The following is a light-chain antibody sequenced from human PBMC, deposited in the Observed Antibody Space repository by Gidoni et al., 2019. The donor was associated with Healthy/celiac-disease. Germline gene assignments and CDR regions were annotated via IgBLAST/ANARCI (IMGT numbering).Light chain of an antibody. Sequence: EIVLTQSPGTLSLSPGERATLSCRASQSVSSSYLAWYQQKPGQAPRRLIYGASSRATGIPDRFSGSGSGTDFTLTISRLEPEDFAVYYCQQYGSSPQTFGQXTKVEIK. CDR1: QSVSSSY. CDR2: GAS. J-gene: IGKJ1*01. V-gene: IGKV3-20*01. CDR3: QQYGSSPQT.